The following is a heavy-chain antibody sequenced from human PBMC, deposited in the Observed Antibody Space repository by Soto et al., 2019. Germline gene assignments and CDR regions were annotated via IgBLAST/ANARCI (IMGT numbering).Heavy chain of an antibody. CDR1: GGSISSGDYY. J-gene: IGHJ4*02. CDR2: IYYSGST. D-gene: IGHD3-3*01. CDR3: ARDFSRLGLHLD. Sequence: SETLSLTCTVSGGSISSGDYYWSWIRQPPGKGLEWIGYIYYSGSTYYNPSLKSRINTSIDTSKNQFSLKLTSVTAADTAVYYCARDFSRLGLHLDWGQGTLVTVSS. V-gene: IGHV4-30-4*01.